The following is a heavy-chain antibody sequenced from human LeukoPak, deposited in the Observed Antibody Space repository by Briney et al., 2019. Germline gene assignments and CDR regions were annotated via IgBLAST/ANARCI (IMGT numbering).Heavy chain of an antibody. D-gene: IGHD6-6*01. CDR1: GFTFDDYA. Sequence: QPGGSLRLSCAVSGFTFDDYAMHWVRQAPGKGLEWVYLISWDGGSTYYADSVKGRFTISRDNSKNSLYLQMNSLRAEDTALYYCAKASSSDYYYYYYMDVWGKGTTVTVSS. V-gene: IGHV3-43D*03. CDR3: AKASSSDYYYYYYMDV. J-gene: IGHJ6*03. CDR2: ISWDGGST.